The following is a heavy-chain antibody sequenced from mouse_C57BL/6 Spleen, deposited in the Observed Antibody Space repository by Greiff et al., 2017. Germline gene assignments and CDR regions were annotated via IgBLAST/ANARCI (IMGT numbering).Heavy chain of an antibody. CDR2: IYPGDGDT. V-gene: IGHV1-82*01. D-gene: IGHD1-1*01. CDR3: ARSLITTVVATDWYFDV. Sequence: QVQLKESGPELVKPGASVKISCKASGYAFSSSWMNWVKQRPGKGLEWIGRIYPGDGDTNYNGKFKGKATLTADKSSSTAYMQLSSLTSEDSAVYFCARSLITTVVATDWYFDVWGTGTTVTVSS. J-gene: IGHJ1*03. CDR1: GYAFSSSW.